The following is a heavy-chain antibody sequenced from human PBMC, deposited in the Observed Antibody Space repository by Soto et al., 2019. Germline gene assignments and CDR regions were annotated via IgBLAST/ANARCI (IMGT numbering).Heavy chain of an antibody. D-gene: IGHD4-17*01. CDR1: GFTFSSYS. V-gene: IGHV3-21*01. CDR3: ARQPNTVTTNYLDH. J-gene: IGHJ4*01. Sequence: PGGSLRLSCAASGFTFSSYSMNWVRQAPGKGLEWVSSISSSSSYIYYADSVKGRFTISRDNAKNSLYLQMNSLRAEDTAVYYCARQPNTVTTNYLDHWGDGNLVTVSS. CDR2: ISSSSSYI.